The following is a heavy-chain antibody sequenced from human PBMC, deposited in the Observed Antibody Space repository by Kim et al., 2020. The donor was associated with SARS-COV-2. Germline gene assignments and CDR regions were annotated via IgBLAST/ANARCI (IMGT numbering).Heavy chain of an antibody. CDR2: FDPEAGET. V-gene: IGHV1-24*01. Sequence: ASVKVSCKVSGYTLTELSMHWVRQAPGKGLEWMGGFDPEAGETIYAQKFHGRVTMTEDTSTDTAYMELSSLRSEDTAVYYCATGTVLLWFGEAPYWGQGTLVTVSS. CDR1: GYTLTELS. J-gene: IGHJ4*02. CDR3: ATGTVLLWFGEAPY. D-gene: IGHD3-10*01.